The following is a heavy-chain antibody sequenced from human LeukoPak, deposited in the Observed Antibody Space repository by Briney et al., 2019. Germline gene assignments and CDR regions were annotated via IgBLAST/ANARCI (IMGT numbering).Heavy chain of an antibody. V-gene: IGHV3-74*01. J-gene: IGHJ4*02. CDR2: INSDGSST. D-gene: IGHD6-6*01. CDR3: ARALRYSSSFDY. Sequence: PGGSLRLSCAASGFTFSSYWMHWVRQAPGKGLAWVSRINSDGSSTSYADSVKGRFTISRDNAKNTLYLQMNSLRAEDTAVYYCARALRYSSSFDYWGQGTLVTVSS. CDR1: GFTFSSYW.